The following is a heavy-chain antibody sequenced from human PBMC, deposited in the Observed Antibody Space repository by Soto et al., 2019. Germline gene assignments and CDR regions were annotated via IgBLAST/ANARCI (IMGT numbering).Heavy chain of an antibody. V-gene: IGHV4-34*01. CDR3: ARDFSYDNWFDP. Sequence: SETLSLTCAVYGGSFSGYYWSWIRQPPGKGLEWIGSIYHSGSTYYNPSLKSRVTISVDTSKNQFSLKLSSVTAADTAVYYCARDFSYDNWFDPWGQGTLVTVSS. D-gene: IGHD5-18*01. CDR2: IYHSGST. J-gene: IGHJ5*02. CDR1: GGSFSGYY.